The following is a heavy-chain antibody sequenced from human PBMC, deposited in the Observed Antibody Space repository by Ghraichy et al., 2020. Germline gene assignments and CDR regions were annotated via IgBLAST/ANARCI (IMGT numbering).Heavy chain of an antibody. V-gene: IGHV3-30*03. CDR2: ISFDGSNE. CDR1: GFTFSTYG. D-gene: IGHD3-22*01. Sequence: GGSLRLSCAASGFTFSTYGMHWVRQAPGEGLEWVALISFDGSNEFYADSVRGRFTISRDNSRHTLYLQMNNLRPEDTAVYYCARGRSDSSGFYPTDYWGQGTLVTVSS. J-gene: IGHJ4*02. CDR3: ARGRSDSSGFYPTDY.